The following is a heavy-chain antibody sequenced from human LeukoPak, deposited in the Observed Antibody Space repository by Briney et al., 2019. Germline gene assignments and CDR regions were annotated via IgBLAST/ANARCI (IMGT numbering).Heavy chain of an antibody. J-gene: IGHJ4*02. CDR2: ISSSSSYI. CDR3: ARDFYSSGCKGD. D-gene: IGHD6-19*01. CDR1: GFTFSSYS. V-gene: IGHV3-21*01. Sequence: GGSLRLSCAASGFTFSSYSMNWVRQAPGKGLEWVSSISSSSSYIYYADSVKGRFTISRDNAKNSLYLQMNSLGAEDTAVYYCARDFYSSGCKGDWGQGTLVTVSS.